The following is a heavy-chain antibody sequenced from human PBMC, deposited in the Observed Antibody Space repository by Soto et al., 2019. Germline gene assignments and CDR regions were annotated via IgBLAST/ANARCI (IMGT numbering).Heavy chain of an antibody. Sequence: GASVKVSCKASGYTFTSYDINWVRQATGQGLEWMGWMNPNSGNTGYAQKFQGRVTMTKNTSISTAYMELSSLRSEDTAVYYCARLTSSGWYSGDDAFDIRGQGTMVTVSS. CDR2: MNPNSGNT. J-gene: IGHJ3*02. V-gene: IGHV1-8*01. CDR3: ARLTSSGWYSGDDAFDI. D-gene: IGHD6-19*01. CDR1: GYTFTSYD.